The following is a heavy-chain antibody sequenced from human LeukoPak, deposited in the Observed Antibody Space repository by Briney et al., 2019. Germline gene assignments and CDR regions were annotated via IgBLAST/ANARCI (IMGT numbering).Heavy chain of an antibody. CDR1: GFTFTSYE. V-gene: IGHV3-48*03. CDR2: ISNSGSTK. CDR3: ARGNYYYGLDV. Sequence: GGSLRLSCAASGFTFTSYEMNWVRQAPGRGREWGSHISNSGSTKYYADSVKGRFTISRDNAKSSLYLQMNSLRAEDTAVYYCARGNYYYGLDVWGQGTTVTVSS. J-gene: IGHJ6*02.